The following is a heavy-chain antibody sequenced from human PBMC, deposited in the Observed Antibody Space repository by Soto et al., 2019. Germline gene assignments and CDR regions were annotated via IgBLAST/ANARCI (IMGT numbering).Heavy chain of an antibody. Sequence: QVQLVQSGAEVKQPGASVKVSCKASGYIFRTYGISRVRQAPGQGLEWMGWISAYNGNTVYAQKFQARVTMTTDTSKSTAYMELRSLRYDDTAVYYCVRDLIAARPGWFDPWGQGTLVTVSS. CDR3: VRDLIAARPGWFDP. CDR1: GYIFRTYG. CDR2: ISAYNGNT. V-gene: IGHV1-18*01. D-gene: IGHD6-6*01. J-gene: IGHJ5*02.